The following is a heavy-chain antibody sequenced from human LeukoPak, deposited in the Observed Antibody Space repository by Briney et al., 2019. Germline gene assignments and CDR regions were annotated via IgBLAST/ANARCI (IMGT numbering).Heavy chain of an antibody. J-gene: IGHJ4*02. Sequence: GGSLRLSCAASGFTFSSYAMSWVRQAPGKGLEWVSAISGSGGSTYYADSVKGRFTISRDNSKNTLYLQMNSLRAEDTAVYYCAKISYYYDSSGYYTPFDYWGQGTLVTVSS. CDR2: ISGSGGST. D-gene: IGHD3-22*01. CDR3: AKISYYYDSSGYYTPFDY. V-gene: IGHV3-23*01. CDR1: GFTFSSYA.